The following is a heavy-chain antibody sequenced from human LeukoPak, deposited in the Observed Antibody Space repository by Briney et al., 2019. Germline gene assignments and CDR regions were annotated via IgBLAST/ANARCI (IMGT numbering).Heavy chain of an antibody. J-gene: IGHJ4*02. CDR3: ARWDSYGYNFDY. CDR1: GGSISSYY. D-gene: IGHD5-18*01. Sequence: SETLSLTCTVSGGSISSYYWSWIRQPPGKGLEWIGYIYYSGSTNYNPSLKSQVTISVDTSKNQFSLKLSSVTAADTAVYYCARWDSYGYNFDYWGQGTLVTVSS. CDR2: IYYSGST. V-gene: IGHV4-59*01.